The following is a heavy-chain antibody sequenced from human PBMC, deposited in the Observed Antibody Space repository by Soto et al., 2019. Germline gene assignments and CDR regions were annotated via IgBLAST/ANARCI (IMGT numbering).Heavy chain of an antibody. Sequence: SETLSLTCTVSGGSISSGGYYWSWIRQHPGKGLEWIGYIYYSGSTYYNPSLKSRVTISVDTSKNQFSLKLSSVTAADTAVYYCARGPRPHDSSGYLLFDYWGQGTLVTVSS. CDR1: GGSISSGGYY. V-gene: IGHV4-31*03. CDR3: ARGPRPHDSSGYLLFDY. D-gene: IGHD3-22*01. J-gene: IGHJ4*02. CDR2: IYYSGST.